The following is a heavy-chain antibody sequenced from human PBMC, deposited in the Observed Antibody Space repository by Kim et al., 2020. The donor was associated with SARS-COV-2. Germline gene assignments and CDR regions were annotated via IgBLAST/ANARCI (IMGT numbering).Heavy chain of an antibody. CDR2: ISARDGNT. CDR3: ARGAYGDVSFDY. CDR1: GYMFTSYG. Sequence: ASVKVSCKACGYMFTSYGFSWVRQAPGQGLEWLGWISARDGNTKYGQKVQGRVIMTTDTSTNTAYMELWSLRSDDTAMYYCARGAYGDVSFDYWGQGTLVPSPQ. V-gene: IGHV1-18*04. J-gene: IGHJ4*02. D-gene: IGHD4-17*01.